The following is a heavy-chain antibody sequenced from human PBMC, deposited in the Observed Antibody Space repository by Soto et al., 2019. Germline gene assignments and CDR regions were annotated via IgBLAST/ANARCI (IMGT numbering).Heavy chain of an antibody. Sequence: KPSETLSLTCAVSGGSISSSNWWSWVRQPPGKGLEWIGEIYHSGSTNYNPSLKSRVTISVDKSKNQFSLKLSSVTAADTAVYYCARQTYYYDSSGYFTNWGQGTLVTVYS. D-gene: IGHD3-22*01. CDR2: IYHSGST. V-gene: IGHV4-4*02. CDR1: GGSISSSNW. CDR3: ARQTYYYDSSGYFTN. J-gene: IGHJ4*02.